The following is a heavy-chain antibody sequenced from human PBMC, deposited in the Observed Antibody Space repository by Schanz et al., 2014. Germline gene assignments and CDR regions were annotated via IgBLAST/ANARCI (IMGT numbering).Heavy chain of an antibody. D-gene: IGHD3-22*01. CDR3: ARDYYDSSGYYYCDY. Sequence: QVQLVQSGAEVKKPGSSVKVSCTASGGTFSSYTISWIRQAPGQGLEWMGRIIPILGIANYAQNFQGRVTITADKSTSTAYMELTSLRSEDTAMYYCARDYYDSSGYYYCDYWGQGTLVIVSS. J-gene: IGHJ4*02. CDR2: IIPILGIA. V-gene: IGHV1-69*08. CDR1: GGTFSSYT.